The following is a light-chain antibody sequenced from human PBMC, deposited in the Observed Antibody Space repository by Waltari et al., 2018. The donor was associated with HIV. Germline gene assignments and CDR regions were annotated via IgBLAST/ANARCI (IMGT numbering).Light chain of an antibody. Sequence: QSALTQPRSVSGAPGPAVTIACTETSSDVGGYNYVSWYQQHPGKAPKLIIYAVSKRPPGAPARVSGSKSRNTASLDIPVLPAQDEAHYYCCSYAGSYRGVFGGGTKLTVL. CDR2: AVS. J-gene: IGLJ2*01. CDR1: SSDVGGYNY. V-gene: IGLV2-11*01. CDR3: CSYAGSYRGV.